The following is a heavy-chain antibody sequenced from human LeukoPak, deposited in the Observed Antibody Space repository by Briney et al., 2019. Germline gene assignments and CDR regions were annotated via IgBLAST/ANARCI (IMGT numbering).Heavy chain of an antibody. J-gene: IGHJ3*02. V-gene: IGHV4-61*01. Sequence: SETLSLTCTVSGGSVSSGSYYWSWIRQPPGKGLEWIGYIYYSGSTNYNPSLKSRVTISVDTSKNQFSLKLSSVTAADTAVYYCARDSSVERAFDIWGQGTMVTVSS. CDR3: ARDSSVERAFDI. CDR1: GGSVSSGSYY. CDR2: IYYSGST. D-gene: IGHD6-19*01.